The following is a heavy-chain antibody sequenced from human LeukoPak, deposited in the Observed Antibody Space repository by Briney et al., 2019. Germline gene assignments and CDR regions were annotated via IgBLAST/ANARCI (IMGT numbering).Heavy chain of an antibody. V-gene: IGHV1-8*01. CDR3: ARDKAVAGIGAFDY. CDR1: GFTFTSYD. D-gene: IGHD6-19*01. Sequence: ASVKVSCKTSGFTFTSYDIIWVRQATGQGLEWMGWMNPNSGNTGYAQKFQGRVTITRDTSASTAYMELSSLRSEDTAVYYCARDKAVAGIGAFDYWGQGTLVTVSS. CDR2: MNPNSGNT. J-gene: IGHJ4*02.